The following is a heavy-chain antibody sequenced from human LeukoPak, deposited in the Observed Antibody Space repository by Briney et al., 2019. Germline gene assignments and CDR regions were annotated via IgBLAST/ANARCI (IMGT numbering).Heavy chain of an antibody. CDR3: ARDGDYDILTGYYNGMDV. Sequence: SETLSLTCTVSGGSISSYFWSWIRQPPGKGLEWIGYIYYTGSTNYNPSLKSRVTILVDMSKNQFSLRLSSVTAADTAVYYCARDGDYDILTGYYNGMDVWGQGTTVTVSS. V-gene: IGHV4-59*01. CDR1: GGSISSYF. D-gene: IGHD3-9*01. CDR2: IYYTGST. J-gene: IGHJ6*02.